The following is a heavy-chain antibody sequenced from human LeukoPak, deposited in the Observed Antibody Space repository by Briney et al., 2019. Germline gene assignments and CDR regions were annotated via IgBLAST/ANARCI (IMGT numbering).Heavy chain of an antibody. Sequence: GGSLRLSCAASGFTFSSYAMSWVRQAPGKGLEWVSAISGSGGSTYYADSVKGRFTISRDNSKNTLYLQMNSLRAEDTAVYYCAKSIAASGTTNWDDPRGLCTMVTVSS. CDR3: AKSIAASGTTNWDDP. V-gene: IGHV3-23*01. D-gene: IGHD6-25*01. J-gene: IGHJ5*02. CDR2: ISGSGGST. CDR1: GFTFSSYA.